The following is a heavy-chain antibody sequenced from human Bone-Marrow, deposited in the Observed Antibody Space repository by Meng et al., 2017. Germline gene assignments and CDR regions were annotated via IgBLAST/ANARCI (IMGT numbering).Heavy chain of an antibody. CDR1: GGSVYSGSYY. V-gene: IGHV4-61*01. J-gene: IGHJ4*02. CDR3: ARTPGYSYGQIDS. D-gene: IGHD5-18*01. Sequence: AELPDAGPGLVRRAETRSLTCTVSGGSVYSGSYYWSWIRQPPGKGLEWIGYIYYTGTTKYNPSLKSRVTISVDTSKNQFSLNLSSVTAADTALYYCARTPGYSYGQIDSWGQGTLVTVSS. CDR2: IYYTGTT.